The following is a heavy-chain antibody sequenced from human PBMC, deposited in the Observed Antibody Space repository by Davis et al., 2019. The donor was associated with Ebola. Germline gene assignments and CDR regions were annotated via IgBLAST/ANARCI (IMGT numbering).Heavy chain of an antibody. CDR1: GYTFTGYY. Sequence: ASVKVSCKASGYTFTGYYMNWVRQAPGQGLEWMGWINPNSGGTNYAQKFQGWVTMTRDTSISTAYMELNRLRSDDTAVYYCAREAVAGLHDTFDIWGQGTMVTVSS. D-gene: IGHD6-19*01. V-gene: IGHV1-2*04. J-gene: IGHJ3*02. CDR2: INPNSGGT. CDR3: AREAVAGLHDTFDI.